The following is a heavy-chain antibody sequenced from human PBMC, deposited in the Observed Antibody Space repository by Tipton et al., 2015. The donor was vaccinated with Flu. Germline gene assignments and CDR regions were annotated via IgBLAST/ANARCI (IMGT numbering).Heavy chain of an antibody. CDR1: GGSFTHYY. V-gene: IGHV4-34*01. Sequence: LRLSCAVSGGSFTHYYWSWIRQPPGKGLEWIGEINHSRTTNYNPSLKSRVTISVDTSKKQFSLKLTSVTAAGTAVYYCACAGHGYYDSSGSDYWGQGTLVTVAS. CDR2: INHSRTT. J-gene: IGHJ4*02. CDR3: ACAGHGYYDSSGSDY. D-gene: IGHD3-22*01.